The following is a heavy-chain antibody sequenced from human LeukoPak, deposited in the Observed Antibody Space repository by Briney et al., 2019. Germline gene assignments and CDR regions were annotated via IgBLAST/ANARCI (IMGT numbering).Heavy chain of an antibody. CDR2: INHSGST. D-gene: IGHD2-2*01. J-gene: IGHJ5*02. Sequence: SETLSLTCAVYGGSFSGYYWSWIRQPPGRGLEWIGEINHSGSTNYNPSLKSRVTISVDTSKNQFSLKLSSVTAADTAVYYCARDVDPSTNAFDPWGQGTLVTVSS. V-gene: IGHV4-34*01. CDR3: ARDVDPSTNAFDP. CDR1: GGSFSGYY.